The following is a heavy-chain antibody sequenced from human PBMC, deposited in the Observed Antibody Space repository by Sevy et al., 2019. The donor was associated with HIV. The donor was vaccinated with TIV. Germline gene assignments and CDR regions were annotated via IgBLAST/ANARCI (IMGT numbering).Heavy chain of an antibody. D-gene: IGHD3-9*01. Sequence: GGSLRLSCAASGFTFSSYAMHWVRQAPGKGLEWVAVLSYDGSNKDYADSVKGRFTISRDNSKNTLYLQMNSLRAEDTAVYYCARESTGYYPHFDYWGQGTLVTVSS. J-gene: IGHJ4*02. CDR3: ARESTGYYPHFDY. CDR2: LSYDGSNK. CDR1: GFTFSSYA. V-gene: IGHV3-30-3*01.